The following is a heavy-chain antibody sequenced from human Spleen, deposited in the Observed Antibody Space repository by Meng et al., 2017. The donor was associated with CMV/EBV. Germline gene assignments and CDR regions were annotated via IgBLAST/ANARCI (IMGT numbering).Heavy chain of an antibody. D-gene: IGHD5-18*01. CDR1: GFTFSSYS. V-gene: IGHV3-48*01. J-gene: IGHJ4*02. CDR2: ISSSSITI. Sequence: GGSLRLSCAASGFTFSSYSMNWVRQAPGKGLEWVSYISSSSITIYYADSVKGRFTISRDNSKNTLYLQMNSLKTEDTAVYYCARPKTRGYNYGQTQPFDYWGQGTLVTVSS. CDR3: ARPKTRGYNYGQTQPFDY.